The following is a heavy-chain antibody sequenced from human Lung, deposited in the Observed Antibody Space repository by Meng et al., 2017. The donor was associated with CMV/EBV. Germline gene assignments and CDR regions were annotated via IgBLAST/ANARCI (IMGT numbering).Heavy chain of an antibody. V-gene: IGHV1-69*05. CDR3: ARLSGTISDY. D-gene: IGHD1-26*01. J-gene: IGHJ4*02. Sequence: SCYASCYTFTSYGISWVRQAPGQVLEWMGGIIPIFGTANYAQKFQGRVTITTGESTSTAYMELSSLRSDDTAVYYCARLSGTISDYWGQGTLVTVSS. CDR1: CYTFTSYG. CDR2: IIPIFGTA.